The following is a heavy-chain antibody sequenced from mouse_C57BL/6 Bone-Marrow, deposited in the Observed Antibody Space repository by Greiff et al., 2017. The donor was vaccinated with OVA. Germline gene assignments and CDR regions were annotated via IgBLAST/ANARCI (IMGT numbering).Heavy chain of an antibody. J-gene: IGHJ2*01. V-gene: IGHV1-55*01. D-gene: IGHD2-3*01. CDR1: GYTFTSYW. CDR3: ARDPPLYDGYDY. Sequence: VQRVESGAELVKPGASVKMSCKASGYTFTSYWITWVKQRPGQGLEWIGDIYPGSGSTNYNEKFKSKATLTVDTSSSTAYMQLSSLTSEDSAVYYCARDPPLYDGYDYWGQGTTLTVSS. CDR2: IYPGSGST.